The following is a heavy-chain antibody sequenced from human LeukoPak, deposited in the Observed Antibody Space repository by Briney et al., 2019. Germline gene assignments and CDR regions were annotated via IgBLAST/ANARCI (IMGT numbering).Heavy chain of an antibody. CDR1: GFTFDDYA. D-gene: IGHD2-21*02. CDR3: ARASVVVTAHD. CDR2: ISWNSGSI. Sequence: GGSLRLSCAASGFTFDDYAMHWVRQAPGKGLEWVSGISWNSGSIGYADSVKGRFTISRDNAKNSLYLQMNSLRAEDTALYYCARASVVVTAHDWGQGTLVTVSS. J-gene: IGHJ4*02. V-gene: IGHV3-9*01.